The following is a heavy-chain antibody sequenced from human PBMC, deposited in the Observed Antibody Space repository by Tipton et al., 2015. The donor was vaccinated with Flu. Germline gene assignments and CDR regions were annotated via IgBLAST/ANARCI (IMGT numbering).Heavy chain of an antibody. CDR2: ISSSGSTI. D-gene: IGHD3-16*02. CDR3: ASGLNLGELSDALDI. V-gene: IGHV3-48*03. J-gene: IGHJ3*02. Sequence: QLVQSGGGLVQPGGSLRLSCAASGFTFSSYEMNWVRQAPGKGLEWVSYISSSGSTIYYADSVKARFTISRDNAKNSLYLQMNSLRAEDTAVYYCASGLNLGELSDALDIWGEGTMVTVAS. CDR1: GFTFSSYE.